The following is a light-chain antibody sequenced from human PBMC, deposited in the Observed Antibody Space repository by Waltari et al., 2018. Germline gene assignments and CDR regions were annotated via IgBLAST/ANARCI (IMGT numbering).Light chain of an antibody. J-gene: IGLJ1*01. Sequence: QSALTQPRSVSGSPGPSVTISCTGTSNDVGRYKYGFWYQRHPGKAPKPMIYNVSERPSGVPDRFSGSKSANTASLTISGLQAEDEADYYCCTYVGGYSYVFGTGTKVTVL. V-gene: IGLV2-11*01. CDR1: SNDVGRYKY. CDR3: CTYVGGYSYV. CDR2: NVS.